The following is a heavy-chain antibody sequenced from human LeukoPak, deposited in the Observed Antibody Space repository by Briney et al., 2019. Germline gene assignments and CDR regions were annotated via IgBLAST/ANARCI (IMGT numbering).Heavy chain of an antibody. CDR3: ARAGYCSGGSCYPNFDY. Sequence: ASVKVSCKASGYTFTSYSISWVRQAPGQGLEWMGWISAYNGNTNYAQKLQGRVTMTTDTSTSTAYMELRSLRSDDTAVYYCARAGYCSGGSCYPNFDYWGQGTLVTVSS. J-gene: IGHJ4*02. V-gene: IGHV1-18*01. CDR1: GYTFTSYS. CDR2: ISAYNGNT. D-gene: IGHD2-15*01.